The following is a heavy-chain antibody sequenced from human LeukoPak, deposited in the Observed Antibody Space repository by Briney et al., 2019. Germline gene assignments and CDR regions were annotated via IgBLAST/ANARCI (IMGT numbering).Heavy chain of an antibody. CDR2: IYYSGST. Sequence: SETLSLTCTVSGGSISSYYWSWIRQPPGKGLEWIGYIYYSGSTNYNPSLKSRVTISVDTSKNQFSLKLSSVTAAYTAVYYCARHGSSCGGDCYSDWFDPWGQGTLVTASS. CDR1: GGSISSYY. D-gene: IGHD2-21*02. CDR3: ARHGSSCGGDCYSDWFDP. V-gene: IGHV4-59*08. J-gene: IGHJ5*02.